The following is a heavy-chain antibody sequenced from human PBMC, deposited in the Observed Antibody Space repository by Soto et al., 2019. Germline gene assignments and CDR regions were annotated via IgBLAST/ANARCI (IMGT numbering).Heavy chain of an antibody. Sequence: ETLSLTCGVSGGTVASSHWWSWVRQSPGRGLEWIGNVYHTGDTNFNPSLQSRVTFSVDKSNNQFSLRLTSVTAADTAVYFCAREIVTAGGNNYFDPWGPGTLVTVSS. J-gene: IGHJ5*02. D-gene: IGHD2-21*02. CDR1: GGTVASSHW. V-gene: IGHV4-4*01. CDR3: AREIVTAGGNNYFDP. CDR2: VYHTGDT.